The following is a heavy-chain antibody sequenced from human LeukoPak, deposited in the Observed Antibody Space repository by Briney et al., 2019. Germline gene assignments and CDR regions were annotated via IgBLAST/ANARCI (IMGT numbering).Heavy chain of an antibody. D-gene: IGHD3-10*01. J-gene: IGHJ5*02. CDR3: AKSLYGSGSYYNWFDP. CDR2: IFYSGST. V-gene: IGHV4-39*07. CDR1: GGSISTSNYY. Sequence: SETLSLTCTVSGGSISTSNYYWGWIRQPPGKGLEWIGNIFYSGSTYYGPSLKSRLTISLDTSRNQFSLKLNSVTAADTAVYYCAKSLYGSGSYYNWFDPWGQGTLVTVSS.